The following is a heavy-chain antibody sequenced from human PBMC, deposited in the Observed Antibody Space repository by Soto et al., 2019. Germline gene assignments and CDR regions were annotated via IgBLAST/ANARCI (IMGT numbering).Heavy chain of an antibody. V-gene: IGHV4-39*01. CDR2: IYYSGST. D-gene: IGHD6-6*01. CDR1: GGSISSSSYY. J-gene: IGHJ6*02. Sequence: KPSETLSLTCTVSGGSISSSSYYWGWIRQPPGKGLEWIGSIYYSGSTYYNPSLKSRVTISVDTSKNQFSLKLSSVTAADTAVYYCARQVSESWYSSSSVTETYYYYGMDVWGQGTTVTVSS. CDR3: ARQVSESWYSSSSVTETYYYYGMDV.